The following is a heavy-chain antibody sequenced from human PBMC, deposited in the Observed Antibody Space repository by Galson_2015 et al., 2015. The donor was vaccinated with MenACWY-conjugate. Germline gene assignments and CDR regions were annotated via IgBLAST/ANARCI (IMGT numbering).Heavy chain of an antibody. Sequence: SLRLSCAASGFTFSTYNMNWVRQAPGKGLEWVSYITDSSGTIFYADSVKGRFTVSRDNAKSSLYLQMNSLRPEDTAVYYCARALEGWGAFDMWGQGTMVTVSS. D-gene: IGHD6-19*01. V-gene: IGHV3-48*04. CDR3: ARALEGWGAFDM. CDR1: GFTFSTYN. CDR2: ITDSSGTI. J-gene: IGHJ3*02.